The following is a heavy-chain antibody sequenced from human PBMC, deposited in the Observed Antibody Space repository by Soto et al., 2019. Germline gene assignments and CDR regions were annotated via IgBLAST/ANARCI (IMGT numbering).Heavy chain of an antibody. CDR2: KWYDGSNK. J-gene: IGHJ6*02. D-gene: IGHD6-6*01. Sequence: PGGSLRLSCAASGFTFSSYGMHCVRQAPGKGLEWLAVKWYDGSNKYYADSVKGRSTISRDNSKNTLYLLMNSLRAEDTAVYYWAREPLVSSLPAYYGMDVWGQGTTVTVS. CDR3: AREPLVSSLPAYYGMDV. V-gene: IGHV3-33*01. CDR1: GFTFSSYG.